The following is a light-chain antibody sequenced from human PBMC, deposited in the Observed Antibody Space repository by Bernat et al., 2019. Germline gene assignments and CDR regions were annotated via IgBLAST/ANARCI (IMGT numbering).Light chain of an antibody. CDR2: GAS. V-gene: IGKV3D-15*01. J-gene: IGKJ4*01. CDR3: QQYSNWLT. CDR1: QSFSSS. Sequence: EIVLTQSPATLSLSPGERATLSCRASQSFSSSLAWYQQKPGQAPRLLMYGASIRPTGIPDRFSGSGSGTEFTLTISSLEPEDFAVYYCQQYSNWLTFGGGTKVEIK.